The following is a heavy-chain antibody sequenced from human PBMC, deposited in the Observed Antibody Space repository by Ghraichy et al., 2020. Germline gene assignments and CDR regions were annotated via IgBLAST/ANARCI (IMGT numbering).Heavy chain of an antibody. CDR3: ARIPRSRRFLEWLPHYYYYYMDV. D-gene: IGHD3-3*01. V-gene: IGHV2-26*01. J-gene: IGHJ6*03. Sequence: SGPTLVKPTETLTLTCTVSGFSLSNARMGVSWIRQPPGKALEWLAHIFSNDEKSYSTSLKSRLTISKDTSKSQVVLTMTNMDPVDTATYYCARIPRSRRFLEWLPHYYYYYMDVWGKGTTVTVSS. CDR2: IFSNDEK. CDR1: GFSLSNARMG.